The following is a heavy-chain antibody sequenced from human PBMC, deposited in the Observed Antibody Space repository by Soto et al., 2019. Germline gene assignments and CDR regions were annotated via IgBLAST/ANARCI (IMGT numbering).Heavy chain of an antibody. CDR3: ARSGNIVATTNYYMDV. J-gene: IGHJ6*03. V-gene: IGHV3-20*04. CDR2: INWNGGRT. CDR1: GFTFDDYG. Sequence: EVQLVESGGGVVRPGGSLRLSCVASGFTFDDYGMHWVRQAPGKGLEWVSGINWNGGRTGYPGSMKGRFIISRDNAKNSLYLQMNSLRAEDTALYYCARSGNIVATTNYYMDVRGNGTTVTVSS. D-gene: IGHD5-12*01.